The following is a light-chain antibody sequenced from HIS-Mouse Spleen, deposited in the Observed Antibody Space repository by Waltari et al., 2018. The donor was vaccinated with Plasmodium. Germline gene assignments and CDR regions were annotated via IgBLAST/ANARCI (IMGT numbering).Light chain of an antibody. J-gene: IGKJ2*01. CDR1: QSVRSY. CDR3: QQRSNWPLFT. CDR2: DAS. V-gene: IGKV3-11*01. Sequence: EIVLTQSPPTLSLSPGERATLSGKASQSVRSYLDWYQQKPGQAPRLLIYDASNRATGIPARFSGSGSGTDFTLTISSLEPEDFAVYYCQQRSNWPLFTFGQGTKLEIK.